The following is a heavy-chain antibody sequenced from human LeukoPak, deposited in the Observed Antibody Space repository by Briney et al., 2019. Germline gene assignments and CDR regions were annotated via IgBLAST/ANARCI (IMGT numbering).Heavy chain of an antibody. CDR3: ARVAMTTYYFDY. Sequence: SGTLSLTCTVSGYSITSGYYWGWLRQPPGKGLEWIGIIYHSGITYYNPSLKSRVTISVDTSKNHFSLRLSSVTAADSAVYSCARVAMTTYYFDYWGQEPWSPSPQ. CDR1: GYSITSGYY. D-gene: IGHD1-1*01. CDR2: IYHSGIT. V-gene: IGHV4-38-2*02. J-gene: IGHJ4*01.